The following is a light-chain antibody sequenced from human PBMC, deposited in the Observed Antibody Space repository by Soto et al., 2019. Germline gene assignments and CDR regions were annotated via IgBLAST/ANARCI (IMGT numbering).Light chain of an antibody. CDR3: HQRQSWPRT. CDR2: QPS. Sequence: EIVLTQSPATLSSFQGDRVTLSCRASQYINTRLAWYQHRPGQAPRLLIYQPSIRAAGIPARFSASGSGTDFTLTISDVQPEDFALYYCHQRQSWPRTFGQGTKVDI. V-gene: IGKV3-11*01. CDR1: QYINTR. J-gene: IGKJ1*01.